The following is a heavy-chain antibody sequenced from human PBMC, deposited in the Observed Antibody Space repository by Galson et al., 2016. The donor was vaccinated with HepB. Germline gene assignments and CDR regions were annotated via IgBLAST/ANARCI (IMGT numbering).Heavy chain of an antibody. CDR3: ARLGEPAAKCKIGLDV. CDR1: GYSFTTYW. D-gene: IGHD2-2*01. CDR2: IYPDDSDT. J-gene: IGHJ6*01. Sequence: QSGAEVKKPGESLKISCKGSGYSFTTYWIGWVRQMPGKGLEWMGIIYPDDSDTRYSPSFQGHVTISADKSINTAYLQWSSLKAPDTAMYYRARLGEPAAKCKIGLDVWGQGTTVTVSS. V-gene: IGHV5-51*03.